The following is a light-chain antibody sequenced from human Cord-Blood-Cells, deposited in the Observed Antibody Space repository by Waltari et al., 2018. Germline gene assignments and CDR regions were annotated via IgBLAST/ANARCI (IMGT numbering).Light chain of an antibody. CDR2: EVS. CDR3: SSYAGSNNLV. Sequence: QSALTQPPSASGSPGQSVTISCTGTSSDVGGYTYVSWYQQHPGKAPKLMIYEVSKRPSGVPDRFSGSKSGNTASLTGSGLQAEDEADYYCSSYAGSNNLVFGGGTKLTVL. V-gene: IGLV2-8*01. J-gene: IGLJ3*02. CDR1: SSDVGGYTY.